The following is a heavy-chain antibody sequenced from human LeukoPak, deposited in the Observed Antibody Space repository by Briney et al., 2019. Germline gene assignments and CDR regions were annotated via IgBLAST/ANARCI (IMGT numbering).Heavy chain of an antibody. J-gene: IGHJ4*02. CDR2: IRYDGSNK. CDR1: GFTFSSYG. CDR3: AKVDPQTYYYDSSGYYLSFDY. D-gene: IGHD3-22*01. V-gene: IGHV3-30*02. Sequence: PGGSLRLSCAASGFTFSSYGMHWVRQAPGKGLEWVAFIRYDGSNKYYADSVKGRFTISRDNSKNTLYLQMNSLRAEDTAAYYCAKVDPQTYYYDSSGYYLSFDYWGQGTLVTVSS.